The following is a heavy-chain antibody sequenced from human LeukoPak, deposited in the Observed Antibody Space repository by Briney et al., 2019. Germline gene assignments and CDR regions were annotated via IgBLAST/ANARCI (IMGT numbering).Heavy chain of an antibody. CDR3: ARDLVTAHHWFDP. V-gene: IGHV1-69*01. D-gene: IGHD2-21*02. CDR2: IIPIFGTA. CDR1: GGTFSSYA. Sequence: SVKVSCKASGGTFSSYAISWVRQAPGQGLEWMGGIIPIFGTANYAQKFQGRVTITADESTSTAYMELSSLRSEDTAVYYCARDLVTAHHWFDPWGQGTPVTVSS. J-gene: IGHJ5*02.